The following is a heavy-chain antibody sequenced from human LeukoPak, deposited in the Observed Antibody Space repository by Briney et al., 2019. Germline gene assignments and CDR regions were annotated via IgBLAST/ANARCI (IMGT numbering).Heavy chain of an antibody. D-gene: IGHD3-10*01. CDR3: ARDRARTYYSWSGPRFDY. Sequence: GASVKVSCKASGYTFTSYGISWVRQAPGQGLEWMGWISAYNGNTNYAQKLQGRVTMTTDTSTSTAYMELRSLRSDDTAVYYCARDRARTYYSWSGPRFDYWGQGTLVTVSS. J-gene: IGHJ4*02. CDR2: ISAYNGNT. CDR1: GYTFTSYG. V-gene: IGHV1-18*01.